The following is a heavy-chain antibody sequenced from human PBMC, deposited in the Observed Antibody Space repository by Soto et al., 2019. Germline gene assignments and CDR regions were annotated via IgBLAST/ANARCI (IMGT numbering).Heavy chain of an antibody. J-gene: IGHJ4*02. CDR3: GKYQDLGIIMIVGVIPYFDY. CDR1: GFTFSSYA. D-gene: IGHD3-22*01. CDR2: ISGSGGST. V-gene: IGHV3-23*01. Sequence: GGSLRLSCAASGFTFSSYAMSWVRQAPGKGLEWVSAISGSGGSTYYADSVKGRFTISRDNSKNTLYLQMNSLRAEDTAVYYCGKYQDLGIIMIVGVIPYFDYGAQGPLVTVSS.